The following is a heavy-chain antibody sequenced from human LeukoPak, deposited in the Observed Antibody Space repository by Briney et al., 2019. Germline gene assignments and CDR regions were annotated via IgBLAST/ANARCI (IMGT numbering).Heavy chain of an antibody. J-gene: IGHJ5*02. CDR2: IYYSGSP. V-gene: IGHV4-30-4*01. CDR1: GGSITSGDYY. D-gene: IGHD3-9*01. Sequence: PSQTLSLSCTVSGGSITSGDYYWSWLRQPPGKGLEWIGYIYYSGSPYYNPSLKSRLSISVDTSKNHFSLKLTSVTAADTAVYYCARLLTGHFDPWGQGTLVTVSS. CDR3: ARLLTGHFDP.